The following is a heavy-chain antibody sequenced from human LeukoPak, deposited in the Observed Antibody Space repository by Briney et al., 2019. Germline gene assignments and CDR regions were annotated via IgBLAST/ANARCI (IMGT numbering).Heavy chain of an antibody. CDR2: ISGGGGST. CDR3: AKDAIFGVVLYDY. J-gene: IGHJ4*02. Sequence: GGSLRLPCAASGFTFSSYAMSWVRQAPGKGLEWVSAISGGGGSTYYADSVKGRFTISRDNSKNTLYLQMNSLRAEDTAVYYCAKDAIFGVVLYDYWGQGTLVTVSS. V-gene: IGHV3-23*01. CDR1: GFTFSSYA. D-gene: IGHD3-3*01.